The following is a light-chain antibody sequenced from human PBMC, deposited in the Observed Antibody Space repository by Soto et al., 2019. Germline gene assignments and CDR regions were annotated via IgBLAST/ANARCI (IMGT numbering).Light chain of an antibody. CDR2: DVS. V-gene: IGLV2-14*03. CDR1: SSDVGGHDY. CDR3: SSYTSSTTQV. Sequence: QSALTQPASVSVSPGQSITISCTGTSSDVGGHDYVSWYQQHPGKAPQLMIYDVSYRPSGVSNRFSGSKSGNTASLTISGLQVEDEADYYCSSYTSSTTQVFGTGTKVTVL. J-gene: IGLJ1*01.